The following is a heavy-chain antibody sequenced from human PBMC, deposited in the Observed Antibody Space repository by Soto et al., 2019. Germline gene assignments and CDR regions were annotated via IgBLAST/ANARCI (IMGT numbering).Heavy chain of an antibody. CDR2: AYFSGGNT. J-gene: IGHJ4*02. CDR3: AYGSSSAWIDY. CDR1: GDSMRGYHFY. V-gene: IGHV4-39*01. Sequence: SETLSLTCSVAGDSMRGYHFYWGWIRQAPGKGLQWIGSAYFSGGNTYYSPSLKTRVSISVDTSKNEFSLRLTSLTAADTAVYFCAYGSSSAWIDYWGQGTPVTVSS. D-gene: IGHD6-25*01.